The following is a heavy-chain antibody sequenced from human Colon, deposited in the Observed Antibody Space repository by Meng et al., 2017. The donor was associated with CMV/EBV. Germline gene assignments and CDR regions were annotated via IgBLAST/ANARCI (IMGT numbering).Heavy chain of an antibody. CDR2: ITWDSGTI. V-gene: IGHV3-9*01. J-gene: IGHJ4*02. Sequence: SLKISCAASGFNFADYAMHWVRQAPGKGLEWVSSITWDSGTIAYADSVKGRFTISRDSAKSSLYLQMNSLRPEDTALYYCVKDFRSGATRDLDYWGQGTLVTVSS. CDR3: VKDFRSGATRDLDY. D-gene: IGHD6-25*01. CDR1: GFNFADYA.